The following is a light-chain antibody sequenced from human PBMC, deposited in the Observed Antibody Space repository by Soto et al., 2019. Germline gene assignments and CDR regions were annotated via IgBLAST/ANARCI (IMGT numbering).Light chain of an antibody. V-gene: IGKV4-1*01. Sequence: DIVMTQSPDSLAVSLGERATINCKSSQSVLYSSNNKNYLAWYQQKPGQPPKLPIYWASTRESGVPDRFSGSGSETDFPLTISSLQAEDVAVYYCQQYYSTPHPFGQGTKLEIK. CDR1: QSVLYSSNNKNY. CDR3: QQYYSTPHP. J-gene: IGKJ2*01. CDR2: WAS.